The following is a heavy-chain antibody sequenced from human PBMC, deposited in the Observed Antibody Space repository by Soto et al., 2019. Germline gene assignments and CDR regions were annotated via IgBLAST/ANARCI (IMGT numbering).Heavy chain of an antibody. D-gene: IGHD6-19*01. V-gene: IGHV1-69*13. CDR1: VGTFSSYA. CDR3: ARGTYSSGWYPRYYFDY. CDR2: IIPIFGTA. Sequence: SVQVSCKHSVGTFSSYAITCVRQAPGQVLEWMGGIIPIFGTANYAQKFQGRVTITADESTSTAYMELSSLRSEDTAVYYCARGTYSSGWYPRYYFDYWGQGTLVTVSS. J-gene: IGHJ4*02.